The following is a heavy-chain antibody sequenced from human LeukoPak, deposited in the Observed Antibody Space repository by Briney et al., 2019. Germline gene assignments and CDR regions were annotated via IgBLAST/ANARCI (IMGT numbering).Heavy chain of an antibody. Sequence: PGGSLRLSCAASGFAFDDYAMHWVRQAPGKGLEWVSLISGDGGSTYYADSVKGRFTISRDNSKNSLYLQMNSLRTEDTALYYCAKAYHTQAGDAIDYWGQGTLVTVSS. J-gene: IGHJ4*02. V-gene: IGHV3-43*02. D-gene: IGHD3-10*01. CDR3: AKAYHTQAGDAIDY. CDR2: ISGDGGST. CDR1: GFAFDDYA.